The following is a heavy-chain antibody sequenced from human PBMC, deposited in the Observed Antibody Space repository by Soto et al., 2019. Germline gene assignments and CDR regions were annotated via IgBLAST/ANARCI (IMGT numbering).Heavy chain of an antibody. D-gene: IGHD2-15*01. Sequence: EVQLVESGGGLVQPGRSLRLSCAASGFAFDDYAMHWVRQPPGKGLERVSSISWNSGNIDYADSVKGRFTISRDNAKNYLYLRMNSLRPEDTALYYCAKDIGVVVAAGGYILHWGQGTLVTVSS. V-gene: IGHV3-9*01. J-gene: IGHJ1*01. CDR1: GFAFDDYA. CDR3: AKDIGVVVAAGGYILH. CDR2: ISWNSGNI.